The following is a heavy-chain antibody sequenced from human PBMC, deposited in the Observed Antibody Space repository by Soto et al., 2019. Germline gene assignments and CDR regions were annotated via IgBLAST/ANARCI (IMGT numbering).Heavy chain of an antibody. CDR1: GVTFISYS. CDR3: ARHPERIAEIGWFDP. J-gene: IGHJ5*02. V-gene: IGHV3-48*01. CDR2: ISSSSSTI. Sequence: PGGSLRHSCAASGVTFISYSMNWVRQATGKGLEWVSYISSSSSTIYYADSVKGRFTISRDNAKNSLYLQMNSLRAEDTAVYYCARHPERIAEIGWFDPWGQGTLVTVSS. D-gene: IGHD6-13*01.